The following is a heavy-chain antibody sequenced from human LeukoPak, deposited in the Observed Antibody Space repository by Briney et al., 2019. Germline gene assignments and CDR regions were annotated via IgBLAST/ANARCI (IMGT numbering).Heavy chain of an antibody. J-gene: IGHJ3*02. V-gene: IGHV3-7*01. Sequence: PGGSLRLSCAASGFTFSSYAMSWVRQAPGKGLEWVANVKQDGGEKYYVDSVKGRFTISRDNAKNSLYLQMNGLRVEDTAVYYCARCGIHGYNYGHDAFDIWGQGTMVTVSS. CDR3: ARCGIHGYNYGHDAFDI. CDR2: VKQDGGEK. CDR1: GFTFSSYA. D-gene: IGHD5-18*01.